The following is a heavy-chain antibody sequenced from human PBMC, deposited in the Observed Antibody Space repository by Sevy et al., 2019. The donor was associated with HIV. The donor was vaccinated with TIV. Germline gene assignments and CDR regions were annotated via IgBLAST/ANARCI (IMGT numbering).Heavy chain of an antibody. CDR1: GFTFSSYW. CDR3: VREGVRGYSYSFDC. V-gene: IGHV3-7*01. CDR2: MKEDGSER. Sequence: GGSLRLSCAASGFTFSSYWMSWVRQAPGKGLEWVATMKEDGSERNYVDSVKGRFTITRDNAKNSLYVQMNSLRAEDTAVYYCVREGVRGYSYSFDCWGQGTLVTVSS. D-gene: IGHD5-18*01. J-gene: IGHJ4*02.